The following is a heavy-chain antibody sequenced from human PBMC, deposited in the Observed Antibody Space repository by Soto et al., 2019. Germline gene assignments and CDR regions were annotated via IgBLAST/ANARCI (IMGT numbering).Heavy chain of an antibody. CDR2: IYYSGST. J-gene: IGHJ6*03. V-gene: IGHV4-31*03. Sequence: QVQLQESGPGLVKPSQTLSLTCTVSVGSISSGGYYWSWIRQHPGKGLEWIGYIYYSGSTYYNPSLKSRVTISVDTSKNQFSLNLSSVTAADTAVYYCARVPVLDYDTYYYYYYMDVWGKGTTVTVSS. CDR3: ARVPVLDYDTYYYYYYMDV. CDR1: VGSISSGGYY. D-gene: IGHD3-9*01.